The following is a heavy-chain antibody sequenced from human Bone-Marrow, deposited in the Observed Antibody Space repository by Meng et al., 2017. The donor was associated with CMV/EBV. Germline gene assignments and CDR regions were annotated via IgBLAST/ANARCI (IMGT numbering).Heavy chain of an antibody. Sequence: ASVKVSCKASGYTFTSYDINWVRQATGQGLEWMGWMNPNSGNTGYAQKFQGRVTMTRNTSISTAYMELSSLRSEDTAVYYCARGCRYPKKNGSGSYYIDYWGQGTLVPVSS. CDR2: MNPNSGNT. CDR1: GYTFTSYD. J-gene: IGHJ4*02. CDR3: ARGCRYPKKNGSGSYYIDY. V-gene: IGHV1-8*01. D-gene: IGHD3-10*01.